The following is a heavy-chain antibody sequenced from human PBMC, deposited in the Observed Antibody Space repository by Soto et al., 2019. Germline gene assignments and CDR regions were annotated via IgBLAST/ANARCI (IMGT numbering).Heavy chain of an antibody. J-gene: IGHJ6*02. CDR2: ISYDGGHK. CDR1: GFTFSSYG. Sequence: QVQLVESGGGVVQPGRSLRLSCAASGFTFSSYGMHWVRQAPGKGLEWVAVISYDGGHKYYADSVKGRFTISRDNSKKTLYLQMNSLRAEDTAVYYCAKVGRHYDILPGYRDYYGMDVWGQGTTVTVSS. V-gene: IGHV3-30*18. D-gene: IGHD3-9*01. CDR3: AKVGRHYDILPGYRDYYGMDV.